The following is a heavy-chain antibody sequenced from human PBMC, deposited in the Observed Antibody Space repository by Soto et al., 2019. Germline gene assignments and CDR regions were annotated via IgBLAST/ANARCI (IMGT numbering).Heavy chain of an antibody. CDR2: IYYSGST. CDR1: GGSISSGGYY. D-gene: IGHD3-22*01. J-gene: IGHJ4*02. CDR3: ARVWDSSGPNFDY. Sequence: QVQLQESGPGLVKPSQTLSLTCTVSGGSISSGGYYWSWLRQHPGQGLEWIGYIYYSGSTYYNSSLKSRVTISVDTSKNQFSLKLSSVTAADTAVYYCARVWDSSGPNFDYWGQGTLVTVSS. V-gene: IGHV4-31*03.